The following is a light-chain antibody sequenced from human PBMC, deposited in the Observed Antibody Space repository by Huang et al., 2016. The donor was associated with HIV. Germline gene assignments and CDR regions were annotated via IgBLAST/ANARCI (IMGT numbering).Light chain of an antibody. CDR1: QSISTW. J-gene: IGKJ5*01. V-gene: IGKV1-5*01. CDR2: DAS. CDR3: QQYDSYPIT. Sequence: DIQMTHSPSTLSASVGDRVTITCRASQSISTWLASYQQKPGKAPKLLIYDASHLESGVPSRFSGSGSGTEFTLTISSLQPDNFATYYCQQYDSYPITCGQGTRLEI.